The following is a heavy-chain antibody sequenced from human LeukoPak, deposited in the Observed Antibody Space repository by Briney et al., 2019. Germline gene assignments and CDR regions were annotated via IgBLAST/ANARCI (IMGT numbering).Heavy chain of an antibody. CDR3: ARGGRWLPTGWYFDL. D-gene: IGHD5-24*01. V-gene: IGHV3-48*03. J-gene: IGHJ2*01. CDR2: ISSSGSTI. CDR1: VFTFSSYE. Sequence: GGSLRLSCAASVFTFSSYEMNWVRQAPGKGLEWVSYISSSGSTIYYADSVKGRFTISRDNAKNSLYLQMNSLRAEDTAVYYCARGGRWLPTGWYFDLWGRGTLVTVSS.